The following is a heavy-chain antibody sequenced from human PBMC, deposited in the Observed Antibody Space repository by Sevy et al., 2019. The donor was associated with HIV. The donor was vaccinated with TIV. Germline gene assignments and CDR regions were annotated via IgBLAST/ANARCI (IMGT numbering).Heavy chain of an antibody. CDR1: GYTFTSYG. Sequence: ASVKVSCKASGYTFTSYGISWVRQAPGQGLEWMGWISAYNGNTNYAQKLQGRVTMTTDTSTSTAYMELRSLRSDDTAVYYCARATPLSVGTVRFVYYYYGMDVWGQGTTVTVSS. CDR3: ARATPLSVGTVRFVYYYYGMDV. D-gene: IGHD3-16*01. CDR2: ISAYNGNT. J-gene: IGHJ6*02. V-gene: IGHV1-18*01.